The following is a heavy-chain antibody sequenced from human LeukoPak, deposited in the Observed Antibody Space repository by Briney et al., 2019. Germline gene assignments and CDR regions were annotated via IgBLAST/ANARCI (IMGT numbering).Heavy chain of an antibody. V-gene: IGHV4-39*02. CDR1: GGSISSYY. CDR2: IYYTGIT. CDR3: ASSQYPIAAADNWFDP. J-gene: IGHJ5*02. Sequence: PSETLSLTCTVSGGSISSYYWGWIRQPPGKALEWIGTIYYTGITFYNPSLKSRVTISVDTPKNHFSLKLTSVTAADTAVYYCASSQYPIAAADNWFDPWGQGILVTVSS. D-gene: IGHD6-13*01.